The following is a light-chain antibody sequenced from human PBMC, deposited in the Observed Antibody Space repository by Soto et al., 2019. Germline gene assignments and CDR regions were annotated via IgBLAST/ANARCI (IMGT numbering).Light chain of an antibody. J-gene: IGLJ1*01. Sequence: QSVLAQPASVSGPPGQSITISCTGTSSDVGGYNYVSWYQQHPGKAPKLMIYDVSNRPSGISNRFSGSKSGNTASLTISGLQAEDEADYYCSSYTSSSTYVLGTGTKVTVL. CDR1: SSDVGGYNY. V-gene: IGLV2-14*01. CDR3: SSYTSSSTYV. CDR2: DVS.